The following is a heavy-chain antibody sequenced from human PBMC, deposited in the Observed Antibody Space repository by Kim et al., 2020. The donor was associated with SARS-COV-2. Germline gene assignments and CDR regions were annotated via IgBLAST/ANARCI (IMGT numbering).Heavy chain of an antibody. Sequence: SETLSLTCAVYGGSFSGYYWSWIRQPPVKGLDWSGEINHSGRTNYNPSLKSRVTISVDTSKNQFSLKLTSVTAADTAVYFCARRLSNTSGWGSHYCDLWGQGILGTVSS. J-gene: IGHJ4*02. D-gene: IGHD3-10*01. CDR3: ARRLSNTSGWGSHYCDL. V-gene: IGHV4-34*01. CDR1: GGSFSGYY. CDR2: INHSGRT.